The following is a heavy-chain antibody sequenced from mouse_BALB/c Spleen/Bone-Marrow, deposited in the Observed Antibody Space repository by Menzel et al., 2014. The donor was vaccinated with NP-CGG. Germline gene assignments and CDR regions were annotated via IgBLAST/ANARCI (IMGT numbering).Heavy chain of an antibody. CDR3: ARGDY. J-gene: IGHJ2*01. CDR1: GYTFDRYT. Sequence: QVHVKQSGAELARPGASVKMSCKASGYTFDRYTMHWVKQRPGQGLEWIGYINPGSGYSNYSQKFKDKATLTADKSSTAAYMQLSSLTSEDSAVYYCARGDYWGQGTTRTVSS. V-gene: IGHV1-4*01. CDR2: INPGSGYS.